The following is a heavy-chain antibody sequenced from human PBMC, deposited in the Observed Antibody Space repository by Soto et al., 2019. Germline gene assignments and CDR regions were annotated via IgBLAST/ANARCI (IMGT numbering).Heavy chain of an antibody. CDR2: ISGSHNST. Sequence: EVQLLESGGGLVQPGGSLRLSCAASGFTFSSYAMSWVRQAPGKGLEWVSAISGSHNSTYTAESVKGRFNISRDNSNNTLYLQMSSLRADDTAVYYCAPKGVWGQGTTVTVSS. CDR3: APKGV. CDR1: GFTFSSYA. V-gene: IGHV3-23*01. J-gene: IGHJ6*02.